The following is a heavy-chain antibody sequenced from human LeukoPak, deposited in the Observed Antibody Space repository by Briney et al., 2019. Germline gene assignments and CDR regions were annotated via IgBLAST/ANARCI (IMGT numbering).Heavy chain of an antibody. Sequence: PSETLSLTCTVSGGSISSGDYYWSWIRRPPGKGLEWIGYIYYSGSTYYNPSLKSRVTISVDTSKNQFSLKLSSVTAADTAVYYCAREQAAVADFDYWGQGTLVTVSS. V-gene: IGHV4-30-4*08. D-gene: IGHD6-19*01. J-gene: IGHJ4*02. CDR2: IYYSGST. CDR1: GGSISSGDYY. CDR3: AREQAAVADFDY.